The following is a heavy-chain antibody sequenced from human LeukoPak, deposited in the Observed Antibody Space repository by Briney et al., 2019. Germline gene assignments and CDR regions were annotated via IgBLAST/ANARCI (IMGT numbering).Heavy chain of an antibody. CDR3: ARGDVLRFLEWLSADPPFDY. D-gene: IGHD3-3*01. J-gene: IGHJ4*02. Sequence: PGGALRLSCAASGFTFSSYAMHWVRQAPGKGLEWVEVISYDGSNKYYADSVKGRFTISRDNSKNTLYLQMNSLRAEDTAVYYCARGDVLRFLEWLSADPPFDYWGQGTLVTVSS. CDR2: ISYDGSNK. V-gene: IGHV3-30*04. CDR1: GFTFSSYA.